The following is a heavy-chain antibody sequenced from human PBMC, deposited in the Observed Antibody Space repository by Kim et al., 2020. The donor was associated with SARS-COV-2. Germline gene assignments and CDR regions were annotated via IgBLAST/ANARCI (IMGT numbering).Heavy chain of an antibody. Sequence: GGSLRLSCAASGFTFSSYGMHWVRQAPGKGLEWVAVIWYDGSNKYYADSVKGRFTISRDNSKNTLYLQMNSLRAEDTAVYYCARDDDSSGYYYPFDYWGQGTLVTVSS. J-gene: IGHJ4*02. CDR2: IWYDGSNK. D-gene: IGHD3-22*01. V-gene: IGHV3-33*01. CDR1: GFTFSSYG. CDR3: ARDDDSSGYYYPFDY.